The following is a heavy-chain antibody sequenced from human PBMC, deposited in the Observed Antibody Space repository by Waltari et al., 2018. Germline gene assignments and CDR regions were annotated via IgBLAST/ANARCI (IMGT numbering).Heavy chain of an antibody. V-gene: IGHV4-38-2*02. J-gene: IGHJ4*02. D-gene: IGHD1-20*01. CDR1: GYSISSGYY. Sequence: QVQLQESGPGLVKPSETLSLTCAVSGYSISSGYYWGWIRQPPGKGLEWIGSIYHSGSTFYNPSLKSRVTISVDTSKTQFSLKLSSVTAADTAVYYCARDTPAPRITGATSVDYWGQGTLVTVSS. CDR3: ARDTPAPRITGATSVDY. CDR2: IYHSGST.